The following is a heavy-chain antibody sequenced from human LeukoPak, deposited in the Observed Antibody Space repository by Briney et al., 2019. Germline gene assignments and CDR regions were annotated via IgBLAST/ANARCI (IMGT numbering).Heavy chain of an antibody. CDR1: GGSIISDY. D-gene: IGHD1-14*01. J-gene: IGHJ4*02. CDR2: VYYTGST. CDR3: VRHDLIGITGGNFDY. V-gene: IGHV4-59*08. Sequence: SETLSLTCVVSGGSIISDYWSWIRQPPGKGLEWIGYVYYTGSTKYNPSLKSRVTVSVDTSKNQFSLKLNSVTAADTAVYYCVRHDLIGITGGNFDYWGQGTLVSVSS.